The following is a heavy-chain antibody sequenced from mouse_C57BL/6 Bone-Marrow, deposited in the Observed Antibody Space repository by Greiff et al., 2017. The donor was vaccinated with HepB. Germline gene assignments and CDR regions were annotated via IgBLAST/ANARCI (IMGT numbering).Heavy chain of an antibody. J-gene: IGHJ4*01. CDR1: GYTFTSYW. V-gene: IGHV1-69*01. CDR2: IDPSDSYT. Sequence: QVQLQQPGAELVMPGASVKLSCKASGYTFTSYWMHWVKQRPGQSLEWIGEIDPSDSYTNYNQKFKGKSTLTVDKSSSTAYMQLSSLTSEDSAVYYCVFYDGYAMDDWGQGTSVTVSS. CDR3: VFYDGYAMDD. D-gene: IGHD1-1*01.